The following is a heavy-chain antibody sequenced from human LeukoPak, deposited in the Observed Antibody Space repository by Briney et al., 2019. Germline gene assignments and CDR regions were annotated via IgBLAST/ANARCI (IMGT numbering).Heavy chain of an antibody. D-gene: IGHD3-10*01. CDR3: ARVGSYGMDV. Sequence: GGSLRLSCAASGFTFSCYNMNWVRQAPGKGLEWVSYISTSSNTIYYADSVKGRFTISRDNAKNSLYLQMNDLRAEDTAVYYCARVGSYGMDVWGQGTTVTVSS. CDR1: GFTFSCYN. CDR2: ISTSSNTI. J-gene: IGHJ6*02. V-gene: IGHV3-48*01.